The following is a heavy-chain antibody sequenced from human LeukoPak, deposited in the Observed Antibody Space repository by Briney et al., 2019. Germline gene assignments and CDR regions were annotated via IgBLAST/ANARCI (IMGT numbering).Heavy chain of an antibody. CDR2: ISSSTNYI. CDR1: GFTFSSYS. V-gene: IGHV3-21*01. D-gene: IGHD6-19*01. CDR3: ARVEYSSGWFFDY. Sequence: GGSLRLSCAASGFTFSSYSMTWVRQAPGKGLEWVSSISSSTNYIYYADSVKGRFTISRDNAKNSLYLQMNSLRAEDTAVYYCARVEYSSGWFFDYWGQGTLVTVSS. J-gene: IGHJ4*02.